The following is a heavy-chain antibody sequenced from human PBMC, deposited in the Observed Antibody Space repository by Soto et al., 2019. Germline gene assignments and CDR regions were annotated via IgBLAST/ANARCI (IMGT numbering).Heavy chain of an antibody. V-gene: IGHV4-59*11. CDR1: GASISNHY. D-gene: IGHD1-26*01. CDR2: VYHSGTT. J-gene: IGHJ1*01. CDR3: ARDSGSGSL. Sequence: PSETLSLTCTVSGASISNHYWSWIRQPPGKGPEWIGYVYHSGTTSYNPSLESRVSMSVDTSKNHFSLKMNSVTPADTAVYYCARDSGSGSLWGQGTLVTVSS.